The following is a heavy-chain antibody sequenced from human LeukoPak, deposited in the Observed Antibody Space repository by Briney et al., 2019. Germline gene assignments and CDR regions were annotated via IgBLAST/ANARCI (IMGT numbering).Heavy chain of an antibody. D-gene: IGHD3-22*01. V-gene: IGHV3-9*01. Sequence: GGSLRLSCTVSGFTFDDYAMHWVRHTPGRGLEWVAGITWNRDNIGYGDSVKGRFTISRDNVKNVLYLQMNSLGPEDTALYYCAKDLSSAITSALVLDVWGQGTTVIVS. J-gene: IGHJ6*02. CDR2: ITWNRDNI. CDR1: GFTFDDYA. CDR3: AKDLSSAITSALVLDV.